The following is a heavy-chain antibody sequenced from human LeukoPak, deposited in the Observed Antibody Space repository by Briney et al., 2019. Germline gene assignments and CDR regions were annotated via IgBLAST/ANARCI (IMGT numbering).Heavy chain of an antibody. CDR1: GFTFGNYD. CDR2: ISGSHYNT. J-gene: IGHJ4*02. V-gene: IGHV3-23*01. CDR3: AKGSLDGWLVTYRYFDN. Sequence: SGGSLRLSCAVSGFTFGNYDMTWVRKAPGKGLDWVSGISGSHYNTYYADSVKGRFTISRDNSKNTLYLQMDSLRVDDTAVYYCAKGSLDGWLVTYRYFDNWGQGTLVTVSS. D-gene: IGHD6-19*01.